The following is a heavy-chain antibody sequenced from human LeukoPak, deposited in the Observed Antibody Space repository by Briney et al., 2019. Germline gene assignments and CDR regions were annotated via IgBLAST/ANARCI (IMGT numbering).Heavy chain of an antibody. D-gene: IGHD3-22*01. CDR2: ISSSSSYI. CDR3: ARAGPHSSGYYYHY. J-gene: IGHJ4*02. CDR1: GSTFSSYS. Sequence: PGGSLRLSCAASGSTFSSYSMNWVRQAPGKGLEWVSSISSSSSYIYYADSVKGRFTISRDNAKNSLYLQMNSLRAEDTAVYYCARAGPHSSGYYYHYWGQGTLVTVSS. V-gene: IGHV3-21*01.